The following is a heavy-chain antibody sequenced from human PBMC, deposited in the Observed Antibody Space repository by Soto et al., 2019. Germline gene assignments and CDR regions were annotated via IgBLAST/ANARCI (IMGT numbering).Heavy chain of an antibody. J-gene: IGHJ4*02. D-gene: IGHD3-22*01. CDR1: GFTFSSYA. CDR3: ATDITMIVVVITKGY. CDR2: ISGSGGST. V-gene: IGHV3-23*01. Sequence: EVQLLESGGGLVQPGGSLRLSCAASGFTFSSYAMSWVRQAPGKGLEWVSAISGSGGSTYYADSVKGRFTISRDNSKNTLYLQMNSLRAEDTAVYYCATDITMIVVVITKGYWGQGTLVTVSS.